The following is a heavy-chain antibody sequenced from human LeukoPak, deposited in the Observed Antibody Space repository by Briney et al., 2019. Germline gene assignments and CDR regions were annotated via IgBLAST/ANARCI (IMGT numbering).Heavy chain of an antibody. CDR2: ISASSGDI. CDR1: GYTFTSYG. Sequence: ASVKVSCKASGYTFTSYGISWVRQAPGQGLEWMGWISASSGDINYAQKFQGRVTMTTDTSTSTAYMELRSLRSDDTAVYYCARDQDDITIFDYWGQGTLVTVSS. J-gene: IGHJ4*02. V-gene: IGHV1-18*01. CDR3: ARDQDDITIFDY. D-gene: IGHD3-9*01.